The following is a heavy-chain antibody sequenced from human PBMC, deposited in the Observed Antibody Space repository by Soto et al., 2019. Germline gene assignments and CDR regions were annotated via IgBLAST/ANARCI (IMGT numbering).Heavy chain of an antibody. D-gene: IGHD3-3*01. J-gene: IGHJ3*02. CDR3: TREGTLLLESYAFDI. V-gene: IGHV3-49*03. CDR2: IRSKAYGGTT. Sequence: PGGSLRLSCTASGFTFGDYAMSWFRQAPGKGLEWVGFIRSKAYGGTTEYAASVKGRFTISRDDSKSIAYLQMNSLKTEDTAVYYCTREGTLLLESYAFDIWGQGTMVTVSS. CDR1: GFTFGDYA.